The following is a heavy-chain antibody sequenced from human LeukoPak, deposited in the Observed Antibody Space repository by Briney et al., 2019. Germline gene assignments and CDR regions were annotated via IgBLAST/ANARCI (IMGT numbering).Heavy chain of an antibody. Sequence: PSETLSLTCNVSGGSISSYYWSWIRQPAGKGLEWIGRIYTSGSTNYNPSLKSRVTMSVDTSKNQCSLKLSSVTAADTAVYYCALTHVRYSYEDYWGQGTLVTVSS. V-gene: IGHV4-4*07. CDR3: ALTHVRYSYEDY. CDR2: IYTSGST. D-gene: IGHD5-18*01. CDR1: GGSISSYY. J-gene: IGHJ4*02.